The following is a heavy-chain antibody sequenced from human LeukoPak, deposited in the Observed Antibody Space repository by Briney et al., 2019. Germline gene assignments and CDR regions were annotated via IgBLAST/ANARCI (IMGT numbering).Heavy chain of an antibody. CDR1: GGSITSDNW. D-gene: IGHD6-19*01. V-gene: IGHV4-4*02. Sequence: SGTLSLTCAVSGGSITSDNWWTWVRPPPGKGLEGIGAIYHSGSTYYNPSLKSRVTIPGDTSKNQFSLKLSSVTAADTAVYYCARHQRIAVAGTDYFDYWGQGTLVTVSS. CDR2: IYHSGST. CDR3: ARHQRIAVAGTDYFDY. J-gene: IGHJ4*02.